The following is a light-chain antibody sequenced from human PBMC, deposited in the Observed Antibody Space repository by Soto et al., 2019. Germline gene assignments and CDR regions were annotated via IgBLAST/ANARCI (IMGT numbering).Light chain of an antibody. CDR3: QERSNWPLT. V-gene: IGKV3-11*01. Sequence: EIVLTQSPATLSLSPGERATLSYRASQSVSSYLDWYQHKPGQAPRLLIYDASNRATGIPARFSGSGSGTDFTLTISSLEPEDFAVYCCQERSNWPLTFGGGTKVEIK. CDR1: QSVSSY. J-gene: IGKJ4*01. CDR2: DAS.